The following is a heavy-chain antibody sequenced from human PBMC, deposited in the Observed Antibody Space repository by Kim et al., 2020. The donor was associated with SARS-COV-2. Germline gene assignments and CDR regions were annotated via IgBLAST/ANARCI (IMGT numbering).Heavy chain of an antibody. Sequence: SETLSLTCAVYGGSFSVTSYYWSWIRQPPGKGLEWIGEINRGGSTKYNPSLTGRATISLGTSNNQFSLELSSVTAADTAMYYCARGVGSGSFFHYWGQGTLVTVSS. CDR3: ARGVGSGSFFHY. CDR1: GGSFSVTSYY. CDR2: INRGGST. J-gene: IGHJ4*02. D-gene: IGHD3-10*01. V-gene: IGHV4-34*01.